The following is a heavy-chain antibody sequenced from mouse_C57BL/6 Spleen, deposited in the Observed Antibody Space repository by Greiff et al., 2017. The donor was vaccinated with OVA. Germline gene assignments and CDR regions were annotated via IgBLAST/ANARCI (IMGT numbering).Heavy chain of an antibody. D-gene: IGHD3-2*02. CDR3: ARSYGQLRLPHYFDY. J-gene: IGHJ2*01. V-gene: IGHV1-52*01. CDR2: IDPSDSET. CDR1: GYTFTSYW. Sequence: VKLQQPGAELVRPGSSVKLSCKASGYTFTSYWMHWVKQRPIQGLEWIGNIDPSDSETHYNQKFKDKATLTVDKSSSTAYMQLSSLTSEDSAVYYCARSYGQLRLPHYFDYWGQGTTLTVSS.